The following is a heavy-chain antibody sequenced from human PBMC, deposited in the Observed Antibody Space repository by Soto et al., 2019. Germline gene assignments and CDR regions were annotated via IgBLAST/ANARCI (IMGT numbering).Heavy chain of an antibody. V-gene: IGHV3-33*01. CDR2: IWYDGSNK. CDR3: ARGGSYDFWSGYLTNNWFDP. CDR1: GFTFSSYG. J-gene: IGHJ5*02. Sequence: TGGSLRLSCAASGFTFSSYGMHWVRQAPGMGLEWVAVIWYDGSNKYYADSVKGRFTISRDNSKNTLYLQMNSLRAEDTAVYYCARGGSYDFWSGYLTNNWFDPWGQGTLVTV. D-gene: IGHD3-3*01.